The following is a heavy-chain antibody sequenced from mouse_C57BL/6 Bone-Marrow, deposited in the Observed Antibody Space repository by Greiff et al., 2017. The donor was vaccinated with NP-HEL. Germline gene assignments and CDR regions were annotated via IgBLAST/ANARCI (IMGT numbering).Heavy chain of an antibody. CDR1: GFTFSDFY. J-gene: IGHJ3*01. V-gene: IGHV7-1*01. CDR2: SRNKANDYTT. D-gene: IGHD3-2*02. CDR3: ARDLDSSGYVRFAY. Sequence: VQLKESGGGLVQSGRSLRLSCATSGFTFSDFYMEWVRQAPGKGLEWIAASRNKANDYTTEYSASVKGRFIVSRDTSQSILYLQMNALRAEDTAIYYCARDLDSSGYVRFAYWGQGTLVTVSA.